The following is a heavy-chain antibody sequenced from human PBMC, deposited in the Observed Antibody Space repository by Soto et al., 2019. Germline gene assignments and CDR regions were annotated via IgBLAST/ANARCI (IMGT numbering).Heavy chain of an antibody. CDR1: GYIFTDHL. CDR2: VHPDSGGT. CDR3: ARGAQGFFPVSGIYFYFDH. V-gene: IGHV1-2*02. Sequence: ASVKVSCKTSGYIFTDHLIHWVRQSPGQGLQWVGWVHPDSGGTNVAQAFQDRVTKTADTSITTAYMDLARLRPDDTAIFYCARGAQGFFPVSGIYFYFDHWGQGTPVTVSS. D-gene: IGHD3-22*01. J-gene: IGHJ4*02.